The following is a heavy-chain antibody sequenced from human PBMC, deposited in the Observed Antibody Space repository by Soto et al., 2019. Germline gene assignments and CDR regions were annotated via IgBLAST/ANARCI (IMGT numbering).Heavy chain of an antibody. V-gene: IGHV3-33*01. D-gene: IGHD4-4*01. CDR1: GFTFSSYG. Sequence: GGSLRLSCAASGFTFSSYGMHWVRQAPGKGLEWVAVIWYDGSNKYYADSVKGRFTISRDNSKNTLYLQMNSLRAEDTAVYYCAREWWASTVTTPRGGMDVWGQGTTVTVSS. CDR3: AREWWASTVTTPRGGMDV. CDR2: IWYDGSNK. J-gene: IGHJ6*02.